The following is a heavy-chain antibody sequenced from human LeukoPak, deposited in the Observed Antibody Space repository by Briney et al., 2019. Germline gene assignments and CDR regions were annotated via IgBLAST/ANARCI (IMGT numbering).Heavy chain of an antibody. Sequence: GGSLRLSCAASGFAFSGYAMHWVRQAPGKGLEWVSLILYHGSNKYYADSVKGRSTISRDNSENTLYLQMNNLKPEDTAVYYCATWGFHITGTMNWGQGTLVTVSS. CDR3: ATWGFHITGTMN. D-gene: IGHD1-20*01. V-gene: IGHV3-30*04. J-gene: IGHJ4*02. CDR1: GFAFSGYA. CDR2: ILYHGSNK.